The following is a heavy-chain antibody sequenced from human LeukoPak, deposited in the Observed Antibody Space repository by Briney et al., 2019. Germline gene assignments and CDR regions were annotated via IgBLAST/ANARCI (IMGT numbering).Heavy chain of an antibody. V-gene: IGHV1-18*01. CDR3: VRVAPTVGATVGTR. D-gene: IGHD1-26*01. CDR1: GSGFTCST. Sequence: ASVKVSLKCAGSGFTCSTICMIWVPPGQGLEWMGWISAYNGNTNYAQKLQGRVTMTTDTSTSTAYMELRSLRSDDTAVYYCVRVAPTVGATVGTRGGQATLVTVSS. J-gene: IGHJ4*02. CDR2: ISAYNGNT.